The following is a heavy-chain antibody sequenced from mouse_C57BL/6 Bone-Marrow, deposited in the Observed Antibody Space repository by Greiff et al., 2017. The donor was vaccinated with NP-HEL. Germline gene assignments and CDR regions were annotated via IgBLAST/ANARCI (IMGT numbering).Heavy chain of an antibody. J-gene: IGHJ4*01. Sequence: EVHLVESGAELVRPGASVKLSCTVSGFNIKDDYMHWVKQRPEQGLEWIGWIDPENGDTEYASKFQGKATITADTSSKTAYLQLSSLTSEDTAVYYCTTGGSSPYAMDYWGQGTSVTVSS. CDR3: TTGGSSPYAMDY. D-gene: IGHD1-1*01. CDR1: GFNIKDDY. V-gene: IGHV14-4*01. CDR2: IDPENGDT.